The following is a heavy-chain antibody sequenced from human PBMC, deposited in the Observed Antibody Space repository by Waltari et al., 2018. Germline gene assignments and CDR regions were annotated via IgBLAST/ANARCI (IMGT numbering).Heavy chain of an antibody. Sequence: QVQLLESGPRLVKPSETLSLTCSVSGHPITTSYWSWIRQSPGKGLEWIGYIYHSGSTVYNPSLRSRATISVDTSKNQFSLKVTSVTAADTAVYYCARDSGMEHGLSSGSWFYYMDVWGKGTTVTVSS. CDR3: ARDSGMEHGLSSGSWFYYMDV. CDR2: IYHSGST. CDR1: GHPITTSY. D-gene: IGHD3-10*01. V-gene: IGHV4-59*01. J-gene: IGHJ6*03.